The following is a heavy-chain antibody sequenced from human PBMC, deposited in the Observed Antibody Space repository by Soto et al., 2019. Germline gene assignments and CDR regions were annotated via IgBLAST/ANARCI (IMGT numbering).Heavy chain of an antibody. CDR3: ARNTQRGGSGLLFDY. CDR1: GFTFSSYG. CDR2: IWYDGSNK. D-gene: IGHD3-10*01. Sequence: GGSLRLSCAASGFTFSSYGMHWVRQAPGKGLEWVAVIWYDGSNKYYADSVKGRFTISRDNSKNTLYLQMNSLRAEDTAVYYCARNTQRGGSGLLFDYWGQGTLVTVSS. V-gene: IGHV3-33*01. J-gene: IGHJ4*02.